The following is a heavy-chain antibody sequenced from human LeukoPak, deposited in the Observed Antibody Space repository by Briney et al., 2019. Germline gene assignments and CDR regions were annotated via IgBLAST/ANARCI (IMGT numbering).Heavy chain of an antibody. Sequence: PSETLSLTCTVSGGSISGSSSCYWGWIRQPPGKGLEWIGNIYYSGSTYYNPSLKSRVTISLDTSKNRFSLKLVSVTAADTAVFYCARLRARTTVDDYWGQGTLVTVSS. J-gene: IGHJ4*02. CDR2: IYYSGST. CDR1: GGSISGSSSCY. CDR3: ARLRARTTVDDY. D-gene: IGHD4-11*01. V-gene: IGHV4-39*01.